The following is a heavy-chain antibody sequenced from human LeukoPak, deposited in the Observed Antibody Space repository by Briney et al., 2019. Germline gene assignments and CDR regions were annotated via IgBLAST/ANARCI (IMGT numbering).Heavy chain of an antibody. V-gene: IGHV1-18*01. D-gene: IGHD6-13*01. CDR2: ISAYNGNT. CDR1: GYTFTSYG. CDR3: ARLIAAAGIYYYYGMDV. J-gene: IGHJ6*02. Sequence: ASVKVSCKASGYTFTSYGISWVRQAPGQGLEWMGLISAYNGNTNYAQKLQGRVTMTTDTSTSTAYMELRSLRSDDTAVYYCARLIAAAGIYYYYGMDVWGQGTTVTVSS.